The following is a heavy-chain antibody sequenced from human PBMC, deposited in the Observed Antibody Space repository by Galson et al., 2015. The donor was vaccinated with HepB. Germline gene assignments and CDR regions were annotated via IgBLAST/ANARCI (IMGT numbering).Heavy chain of an antibody. J-gene: IGHJ4*02. V-gene: IGHV3-48*04. CDR1: TFIFSTYS. CDR2: ISCSSITI. D-gene: IGHD5-24*01. CDR3: VLLRAHNFNLLDY. Sequence: SLRLSCAASTFIFSTYSMDWVRQAPGKGLEWVSFISCSSITIHYADSVKGRFAISRDNAKNSLYLQMNSLRAEDTAIYYCVLLRAHNFNLLDYWGQGTLVTVSS.